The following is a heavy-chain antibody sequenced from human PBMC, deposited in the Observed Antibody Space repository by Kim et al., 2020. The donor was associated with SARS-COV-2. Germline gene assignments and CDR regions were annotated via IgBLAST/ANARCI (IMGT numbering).Heavy chain of an antibody. J-gene: IGHJ4*02. CDR1: GDSISGHY. CDR3: ARSKVTSAWYWADY. CDR2: IHSSGSA. Sequence: SETLSLTCTVSGDSISGHYWNWIRQPPGKGLEWIGYIHSSGSAYYNPSLKSRVTIFVDTSRNQVSLKLSSVTPADTAVYYCARSKVTSAWYWADYWGQGTLVRVSP. V-gene: IGHV4-59*11. D-gene: IGHD6-19*01.